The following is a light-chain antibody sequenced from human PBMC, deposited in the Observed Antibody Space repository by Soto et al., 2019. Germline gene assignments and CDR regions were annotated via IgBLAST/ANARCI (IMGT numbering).Light chain of an antibody. J-gene: IGKJ1*01. CDR2: KAS. CDR1: QSISSW. Sequence: DIQMTQSPSTLSASVGDRVTITCRASQSISSWLAWYQQKPGKAPKLLIYKASSLESGVPSRFSGSGSGTAFTLTISTLQPDDFATYYCQQYSSYSPWTFGQGTNVEIK. CDR3: QQYSSYSPWT. V-gene: IGKV1-5*03.